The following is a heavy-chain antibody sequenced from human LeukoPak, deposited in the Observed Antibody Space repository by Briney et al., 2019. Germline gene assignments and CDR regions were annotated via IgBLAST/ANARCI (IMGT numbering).Heavy chain of an antibody. CDR3: ASGVSSSGGLPDY. CDR1: GGSISSYY. J-gene: IGHJ4*02. V-gene: IGHV4-59*01. Sequence: SETLSLICTVSGGSISSYYWSWIRQPPGKGLEWIGYIYYSGSTNYNPSLKSRVTISVDTSKNQFSLKLSSVTAADTAVYYCASGVSSSGGLPDYWGQGTLVTVSS. D-gene: IGHD6-6*01. CDR2: IYYSGST.